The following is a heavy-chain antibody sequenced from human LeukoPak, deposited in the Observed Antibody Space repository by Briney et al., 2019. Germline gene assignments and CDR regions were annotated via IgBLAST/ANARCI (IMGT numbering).Heavy chain of an antibody. V-gene: IGHV3-48*01. D-gene: IGHD1-1*01. Sequence: GGSLRLSCTASGFPFIEYSMDWVRQAPGKGLEGVSYIGIDSGNKKYADSVRGRFTISADKAKNSLYLQMNSLRVEDTAVYYCARDHNYAFDNWGQGTLVSVAS. CDR3: ARDHNYAFDN. CDR2: IGIDSGNK. J-gene: IGHJ4*02. CDR1: GFPFIEYS.